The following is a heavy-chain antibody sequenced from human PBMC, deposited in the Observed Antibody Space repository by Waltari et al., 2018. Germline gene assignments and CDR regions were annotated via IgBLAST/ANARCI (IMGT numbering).Heavy chain of an antibody. CDR1: DYSITYGYY. Sequence: QVRLQQSGPGVVQPSETLSLNCAVFDYSITYGYYWGWIRQPPGKRLEWHGNIYYNGRTNNNPALKSRVTISVDTSKNQFSLRLSSGTAADTAVYYCARQGYCGGECYRGAFDIWGQGTMVTVSS. CDR2: IYYNGRT. D-gene: IGHD2-21*01. J-gene: IGHJ3*02. CDR3: ARQGYCGGECYRGAFDI. V-gene: IGHV4-38-2*01.